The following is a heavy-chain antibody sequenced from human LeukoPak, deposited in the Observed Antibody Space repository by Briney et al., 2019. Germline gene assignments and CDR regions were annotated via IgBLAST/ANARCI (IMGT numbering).Heavy chain of an antibody. J-gene: IGHJ4*02. V-gene: IGHV4-59*08. D-gene: IGHD1-26*01. CDR1: GGSISSYY. CDR3: ARHGRWDSGTYSFDY. Sequence: KASETLSLTCTVSGGSISSYYWSWIRQPPGKGLEWLGYIYYSGSTTYNPSLKSRVTISVDTSKNQFSLKLTAVTAADTAVYYCARHGRWDSGTYSFDYWGQGALVTVSS. CDR2: IYYSGST.